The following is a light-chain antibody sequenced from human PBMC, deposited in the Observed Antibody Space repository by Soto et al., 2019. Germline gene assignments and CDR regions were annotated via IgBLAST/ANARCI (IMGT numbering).Light chain of an antibody. Sequence: IVMTQSPATLSVPAGEGATLSCKASQSVSSKLAWYQQKPGQAPRLLIYGASTRATGIPDRFSGSGSGTDFTLTISRLEPEDFAVYYCQQYDSSPKTFGQGTKVDI. CDR1: QSVSSK. CDR2: GAS. J-gene: IGKJ1*01. V-gene: IGKV3-20*01. CDR3: QQYDSSPKT.